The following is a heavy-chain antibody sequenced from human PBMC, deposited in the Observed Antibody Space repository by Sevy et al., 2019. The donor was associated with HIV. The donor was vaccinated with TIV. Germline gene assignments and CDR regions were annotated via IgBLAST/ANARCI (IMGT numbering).Heavy chain of an antibody. Sequence: GGSLRLSCAASGFTFDDYAIYWVRQAPGKGLEWVSGISWNSGSIGYADSVKGRFTISRDNAKNSLYQQMNSLRPEDTALYYCAKGYRYGLPIQYGMDVWGQGTTVTVSS. CDR2: ISWNSGSI. CDR1: GFTFDDYA. J-gene: IGHJ6*02. D-gene: IGHD5-18*01. V-gene: IGHV3-9*01. CDR3: AKGYRYGLPIQYGMDV.